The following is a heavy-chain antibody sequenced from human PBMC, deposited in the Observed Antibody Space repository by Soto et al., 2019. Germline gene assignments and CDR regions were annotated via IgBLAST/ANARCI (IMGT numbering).Heavy chain of an antibody. CDR1: GFTFSTYW. J-gene: IGHJ6*02. CDR2: IKQDESEK. Sequence: PGGSLRLSCAASGFTFSTYWMTWVRQAPGKGLEWVANIKQDESEKYYVDSVKGRFAISRDNAKNSLSLQMNSLRADDTAVYYCARGGYYDSSGSRNYHYYGMNVWGQGTTVTVSS. D-gene: IGHD3-22*01. V-gene: IGHV3-7*03. CDR3: ARGGYYDSSGSRNYHYYGMNV.